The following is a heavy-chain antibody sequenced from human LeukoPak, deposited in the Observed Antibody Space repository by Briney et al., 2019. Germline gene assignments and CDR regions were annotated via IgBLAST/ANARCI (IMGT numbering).Heavy chain of an antibody. Sequence: GGSLRLSCVGSGLTFSSYDMNWVRQAPGKGLEWISYIGNSGNTIYYADSVKGRFTISRDNAKNSLYLQMNSLRAEDTAVYYCDTRPRYWGQGTLVTVSS. V-gene: IGHV3-48*03. CDR3: DTRPRY. CDR2: IGNSGNTI. J-gene: IGHJ4*02. D-gene: IGHD2-2*01. CDR1: GLTFSSYD.